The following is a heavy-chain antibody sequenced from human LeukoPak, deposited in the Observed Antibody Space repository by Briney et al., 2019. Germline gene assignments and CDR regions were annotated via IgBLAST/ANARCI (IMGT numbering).Heavy chain of an antibody. CDR3: ATDIRPRYYGSGSYYS. CDR1: GGTFSSYA. J-gene: IGHJ4*02. Sequence: ASVKVSCKASGGTFSSYAISWVRQAPGQGLEWMGGIIPIFGTANYAQKFQGRATITADKSTSTAYMELSSLRSEDTAVYYCATDIRPRYYGSGSYYSWGQGTLVTVSS. V-gene: IGHV1-69*06. D-gene: IGHD3-10*01. CDR2: IIPIFGTA.